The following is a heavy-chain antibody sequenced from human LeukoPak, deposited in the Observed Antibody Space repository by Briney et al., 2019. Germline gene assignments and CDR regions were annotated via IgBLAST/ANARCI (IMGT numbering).Heavy chain of an antibody. J-gene: IGHJ4*02. CDR1: GFTFSSYW. Sequence: PGGSLRLSCAASGFTFSSYWMSWVRQAPGKGLEWVANIKQDGSEKYYVDSVKGRFIISRDNAKNTLFLQMNRLRAEDTALYFCARDLSFSPDYWGQGTLVTVSS. V-gene: IGHV3-7*01. CDR2: IKQDGSEK. CDR3: ARDLSFSPDY.